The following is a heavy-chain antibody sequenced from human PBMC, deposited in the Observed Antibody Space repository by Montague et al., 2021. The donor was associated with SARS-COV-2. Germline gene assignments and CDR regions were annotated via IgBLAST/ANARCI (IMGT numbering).Heavy chain of an antibody. Sequence: SETLFLTCTVTGDSVISDKYYWSWIRQPPGKGLEWIGIIYDSGSTSYKPPLHSRVTITIDTSKNQFSLTLMSVTPADTAVYYCVKGSGYPWGQGTLVTVSS. J-gene: IGHJ5*02. CDR3: VKGSGYP. CDR1: GDSVISDKYY. CDR2: IYDSGST. D-gene: IGHD3-22*01. V-gene: IGHV4-61*01.